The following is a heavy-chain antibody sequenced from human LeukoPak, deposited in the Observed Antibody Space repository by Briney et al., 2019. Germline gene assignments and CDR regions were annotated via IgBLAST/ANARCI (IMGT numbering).Heavy chain of an antibody. CDR1: GFTFSDDY. CDR2: ISSSSGNT. J-gene: IGHJ3*02. CDR3: AKDHYVSGRYDAFDI. D-gene: IGHD3-10*01. V-gene: IGHV3-11*05. Sequence: GGSLRLSCAASGFTFSDDYMSWIRQAPGKGLEWVSYISSSSGNTYYADSVKGRFTISRDNAKNTLYPQMNSLRAEDTAVYYCAKDHYVSGRYDAFDIWGQGTMVTVSS.